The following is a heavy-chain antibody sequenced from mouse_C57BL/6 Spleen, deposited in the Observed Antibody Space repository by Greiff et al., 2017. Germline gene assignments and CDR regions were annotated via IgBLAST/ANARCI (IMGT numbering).Heavy chain of an antibody. J-gene: IGHJ3*01. D-gene: IGHD2-5*01. CDR3: AREDYSNSWFAY. CDR1: VYTFTSYW. V-gene: IGHV1-72*01. Sequence: QVQLQQPGAELVKPGASVKLSCKASVYTFTSYWMHWVKQRPGRGLEWIGRIDPNSGGTKYNEKFKSKATLTVDKPSSTAYMQLSSLTSEDSAVYYCAREDYSNSWFAYWGQGTLVTVSA. CDR2: IDPNSGGT.